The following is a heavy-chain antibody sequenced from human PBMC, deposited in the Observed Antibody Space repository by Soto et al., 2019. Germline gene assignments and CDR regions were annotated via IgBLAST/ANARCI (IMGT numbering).Heavy chain of an antibody. CDR3: ARPNTDYYYGMDV. CDR2: IYYSGST. J-gene: IGHJ6*02. V-gene: IGHV4-31*03. Sequence: SETLSLTCTVSGGSISSVAYHWSWIRQHPGKGLEWIGYIYYSGSTYYNPSLKSRVTISVDTSKNQFSLKLSSVTAADTAVYYCARPNTDYYYGMDVWGQGTTVTVSS. D-gene: IGHD2-2*02. CDR1: GGSISSVAYH.